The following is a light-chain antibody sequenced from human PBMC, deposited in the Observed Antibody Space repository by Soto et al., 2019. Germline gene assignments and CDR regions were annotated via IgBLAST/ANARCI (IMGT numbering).Light chain of an antibody. J-gene: IGKJ2*01. Sequence: DVVMTQSPDSLAVSLGERATINCKSSQSVLYSPSNRDYLAWYQQKPGQPPKLLIYWAADRASGVPDRFRGSGFATEFRLTITNVQAEDAAVYHCQQYYDAPYTFGQGTKLEIK. V-gene: IGKV4-1*01. CDR2: WAA. CDR3: QQYYDAPYT. CDR1: QSVLYSPSNRDY.